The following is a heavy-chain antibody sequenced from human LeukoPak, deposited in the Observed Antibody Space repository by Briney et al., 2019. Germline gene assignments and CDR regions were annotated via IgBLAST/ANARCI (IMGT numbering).Heavy chain of an antibody. CDR2: ISSSSRYI. CDR3: GSGHCDFGFDY. CDR1: AFTFSSYS. Sequence: GGSLTLTRSTSAFTFSSYSMHWFRQAPGKGLEWVSSISSSSRYIYYADSVKGRFTISRDNAKNSLYLQMNSLRAEDTAVYYYGSGHCDFGFDYWGQRT. J-gene: IGHJ4*02. D-gene: IGHD4-17*01. V-gene: IGHV3-21*01.